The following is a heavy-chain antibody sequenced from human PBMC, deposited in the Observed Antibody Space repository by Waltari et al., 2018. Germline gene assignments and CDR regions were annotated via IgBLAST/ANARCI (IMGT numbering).Heavy chain of an antibody. CDR3: EVSSSAFGNY. Sequence: EVKLLQSGGDLVQPGGSLRLSCAASGFTFSNYAMDWVRQAPGAGLEWVSSSSGSGDSVDSADSVKGRVTTYRDNVKNIMYRQMNSLGVEDTALYYCEVSSSAFGNYWGQGALVTVAS. V-gene: IGHV3-23*01. D-gene: IGHD6-6*01. CDR2: SSGSGDSV. CDR1: GFTFSNYA. J-gene: IGHJ4*02.